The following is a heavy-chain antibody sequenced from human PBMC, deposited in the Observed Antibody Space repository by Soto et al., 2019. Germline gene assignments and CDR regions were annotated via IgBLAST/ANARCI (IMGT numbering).Heavy chain of an antibody. V-gene: IGHV3-73*01. D-gene: IGHD2-15*01. CDR3: TCPSYCSGGSCYYR. CDR1: GFTFSGSA. CDR2: IRSKANSYAT. Sequence: GGSLRLSCAASGFTFSGSAMHWVRQASGKGLEWVGRIRSKANSYATAYAASVKGRFTISRDDSKNTAYLQMNSLKTEDTAVYYCTCPSYCSGGSCYYRWGQGTLVTVSS. J-gene: IGHJ4*02.